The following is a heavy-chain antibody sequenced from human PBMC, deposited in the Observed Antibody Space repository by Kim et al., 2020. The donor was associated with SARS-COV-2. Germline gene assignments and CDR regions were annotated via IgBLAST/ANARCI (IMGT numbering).Heavy chain of an antibody. CDR2: ISYDGSHK. CDR3: ARSFSGSYFGYDY. D-gene: IGHD1-26*01. CDR1: GFTFNTYG. V-gene: IGHV3-30*03. J-gene: IGHJ4*02. Sequence: GGSLILSCAASGFTFNTYGMHWVRQAPGKGLEWVAVISYDGSHKYYVDSVKGRFTISRDNPKNTLYLQMNSLRIEDTAVYYCARSFSGSYFGYDYWGQGSLVTVSS.